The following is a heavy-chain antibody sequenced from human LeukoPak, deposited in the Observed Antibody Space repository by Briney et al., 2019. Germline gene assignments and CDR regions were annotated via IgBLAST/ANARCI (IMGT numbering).Heavy chain of an antibody. CDR1: GGSFSRYY. CDR3: ARGATISETGYFDF. J-gene: IGHJ4*03. D-gene: IGHD5-24*01. Sequence: SETLSLTCAVYGGSFSRYYWSWIRQPPGKGLEWIAEIDHRGDTNYNPSVKSRVTISVDTSKNQFSLKVRSLSAADTAVYYCARGATISETGYFDFWGQGTLVTVSS. V-gene: IGHV4-34*01. CDR2: IDHRGDT.